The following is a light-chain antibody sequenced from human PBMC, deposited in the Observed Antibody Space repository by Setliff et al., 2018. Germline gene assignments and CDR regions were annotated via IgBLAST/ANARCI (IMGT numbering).Light chain of an antibody. Sequence: QSVLTQPRSVSGSPGQSVTISCTGTSSDVGIYNYVSWYQQHPGKAPKLMLYDVSKWPSGVPDRLSGSKSGNTASLTISGLQADDEADYYCCSYAGSYTVVFGGGTKGTVL. CDR2: DVS. CDR1: SSDVGIYNY. CDR3: CSYAGSYTVV. V-gene: IGLV2-11*01. J-gene: IGLJ2*01.